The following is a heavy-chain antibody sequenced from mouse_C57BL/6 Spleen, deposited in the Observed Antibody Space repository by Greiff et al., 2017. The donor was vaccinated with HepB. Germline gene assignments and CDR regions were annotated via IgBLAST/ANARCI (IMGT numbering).Heavy chain of an antibody. CDR2: ISDGGSYT. D-gene: IGHD2-2*01. Sequence: EVQWVESGGGLVKPGGSLKLSCAASGFTFSSYAMSWVRQTPEKRLEWVATISDGGSYTYYPDNVKGRFTISRDNAKNNLYLQMSHLKSEDTAMYYCARDLYGYDFRAMDYWGQGTSVTVSS. CDR1: GFTFSSYA. V-gene: IGHV5-4*01. J-gene: IGHJ4*01. CDR3: ARDLYGYDFRAMDY.